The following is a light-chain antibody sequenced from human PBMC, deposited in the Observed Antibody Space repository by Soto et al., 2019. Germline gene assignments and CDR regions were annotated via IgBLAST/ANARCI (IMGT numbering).Light chain of an antibody. CDR3: SSYTSGSRVV. Sequence: QSALTQPASASGSPGQSITISCTGTSSDVGGYNYVSWYQQYPGKAPKLMIYEVTNRPSGVSNRFSGSKSGNTASLTISGLQAEDEADYYCSSYTSGSRVVFGGGTKVTVL. V-gene: IGLV2-14*01. J-gene: IGLJ2*01. CDR2: EVT. CDR1: SSDVGGYNY.